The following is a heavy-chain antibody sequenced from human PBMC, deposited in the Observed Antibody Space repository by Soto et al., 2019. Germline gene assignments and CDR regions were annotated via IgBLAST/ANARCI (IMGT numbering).Heavy chain of an antibody. D-gene: IGHD2-21*01. CDR3: ATGESIPGSNAFDN. Sequence: ASVKVSCKVSGYTLTELSMHWVRQAPGKGLEWMGGFDPEDGETIYAQKFQGRVTMTEDTSTDTAYMELSSLRSEDTAVYYCATGESIPGSNAFDNWGQGTRVTVSS. CDR1: GYTLTELS. V-gene: IGHV1-24*01. CDR2: FDPEDGET. J-gene: IGHJ3*02.